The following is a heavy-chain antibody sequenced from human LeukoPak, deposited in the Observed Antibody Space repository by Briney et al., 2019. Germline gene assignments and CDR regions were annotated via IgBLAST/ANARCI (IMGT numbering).Heavy chain of an antibody. Sequence: GGSLRLSCAGSGFSFSSYGMHWVRQAPGKVLEWMAFIRSDGSNKYYADSVKGRFTISRDNSKNTLYLQMNSLRAENTAVYYCARILDSAWGELGYWGQGTLVTVSS. J-gene: IGHJ4*02. CDR2: IRSDGSNK. CDR3: ARILDSAWGELGY. CDR1: GFSFSSYG. D-gene: IGHD6-19*01. V-gene: IGHV3-30*02.